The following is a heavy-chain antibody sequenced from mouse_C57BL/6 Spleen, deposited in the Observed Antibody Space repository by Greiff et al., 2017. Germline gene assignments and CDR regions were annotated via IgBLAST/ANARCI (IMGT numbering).Heavy chain of an antibody. CDR1: GFSLTSYG. J-gene: IGHJ3*01. CDR3: ARNGSDYDGFAY. Sequence: VQLQQSGPGLVQPSQRLSITCTVSGFSLTSYGVHWVRQSPGKGLEWLGVIWSDGSTDYNAAFISRLSISKDNSKSQVFFKMNSLQADDTAIYYCARNGSDYDGFAYWGQGTLVTVSA. V-gene: IGHV2-2*01. D-gene: IGHD2-4*01. CDR2: IWSDGST.